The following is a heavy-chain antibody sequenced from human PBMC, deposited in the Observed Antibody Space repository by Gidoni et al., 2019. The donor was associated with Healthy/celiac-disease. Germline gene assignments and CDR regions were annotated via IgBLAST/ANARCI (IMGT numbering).Heavy chain of an antibody. CDR3: VRDCSSTSCPSDYFDY. CDR1: GFTFSSCG. Sequence: QVQLVESGGGCVQPGRSLRLSCPASGFTFSSCGMHWVRQAPGKGLEWVAVISYDGSNKYYADSVKGRFTISRDNSKNTLYLQMNSLRAEDTAVYYCVRDCSSTSCPSDYFDYWGQGTLVTVSS. CDR2: ISYDGSNK. V-gene: IGHV3-30*03. J-gene: IGHJ4*02. D-gene: IGHD2-2*01.